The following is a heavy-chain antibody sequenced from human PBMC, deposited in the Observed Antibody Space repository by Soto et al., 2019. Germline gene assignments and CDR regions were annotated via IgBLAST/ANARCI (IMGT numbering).Heavy chain of an antibody. V-gene: IGHV4-59*12. Sequence: SETLSLTCTVSGGSISSYYWSWIRQPPGKGLEWIGYIYYSGSTNYNPSLKSRVTISVDTSKNQFSLKLGSVTAADTAVYYCARENGDGYAFDIWGQGTMVTVSS. CDR1: GGSISSYY. D-gene: IGHD4-17*01. CDR2: IYYSGST. CDR3: ARENGDGYAFDI. J-gene: IGHJ3*02.